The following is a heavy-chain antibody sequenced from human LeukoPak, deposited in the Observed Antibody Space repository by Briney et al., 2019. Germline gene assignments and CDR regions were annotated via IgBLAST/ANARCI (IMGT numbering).Heavy chain of an antibody. D-gene: IGHD2-2*01. CDR1: GYTLTELS. J-gene: IGHJ6*03. CDR2: FDPEDGET. CDR3: ARAWGCSSTSSSCYYYYYMDV. Sequence: ASVKVSCKVSGYTLTELSMHWVRQAPGKGLEWMGGFDPEDGETIYAQKFQGRVTMTEDTSTDTAYMELSSLRSEDTAVYYCARAWGCSSTSSSCYYYYYMDVWGKGTTVTVSS. V-gene: IGHV1-24*01.